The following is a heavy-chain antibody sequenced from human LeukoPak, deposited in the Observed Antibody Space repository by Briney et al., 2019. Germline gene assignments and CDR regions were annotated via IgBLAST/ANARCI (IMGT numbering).Heavy chain of an antibody. V-gene: IGHV4-38-2*02. D-gene: IGHD1-1*01. Sequence: PSETLSLTCTVSGYSISSGYYWGWIRQPPGKGLEWIGSIDNSGSTYYNPSLKSRVTISVDRSKNQFSLKLSSVTAADTAVYYCAAGQKGTTVSWWGWGQGTLVTVSS. J-gene: IGHJ4*02. CDR1: GYSISSGYY. CDR2: IDNSGST. CDR3: AAGQKGTTVSWWG.